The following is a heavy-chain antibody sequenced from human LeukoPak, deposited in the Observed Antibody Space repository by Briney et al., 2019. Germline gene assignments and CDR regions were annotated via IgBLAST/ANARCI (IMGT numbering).Heavy chain of an antibody. J-gene: IGHJ4*02. CDR2: IWYDGSNK. D-gene: IGHD3-22*01. CDR3: ARGGSSGYYPYYFDY. V-gene: IGHV3-33*01. CDR1: GFTFSSYG. Sequence: GGSLRLSCAASGFTFSSYGVHWVRQAPGKGLEWVAVIWYDGSNKYYADSVKGRFTISRDNSKNTLYLQMNSLRAEDTAVYYCARGGSSGYYPYYFDYWGQGTLVTVSS.